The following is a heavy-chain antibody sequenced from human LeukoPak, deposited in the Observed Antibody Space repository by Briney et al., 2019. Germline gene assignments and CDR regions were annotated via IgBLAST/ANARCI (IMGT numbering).Heavy chain of an antibody. J-gene: IGHJ3*02. CDR2: IYYSGST. CDR3: ARTWSGADAFDI. Sequence: SETLSLTCTVSGGSISSSSYYWSWIRQPPGKGLEWIGYIYYSGSTNYNPSLKSRVTISVDTSKNQFSLKLSSVTAADTAVYYCARTWSGADAFDIWGQGTMVTVSS. CDR1: GGSISSSSYY. D-gene: IGHD3-3*01. V-gene: IGHV4-61*01.